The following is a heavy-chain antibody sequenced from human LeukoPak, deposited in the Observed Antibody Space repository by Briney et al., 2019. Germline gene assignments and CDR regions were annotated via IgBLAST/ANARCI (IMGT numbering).Heavy chain of an antibody. V-gene: IGHV4-34*01. CDR3: AKGFKDSSSRNWFDP. J-gene: IGHJ5*02. Sequence: PSETLSLTCAVYGGSFSGYYWSWIRQPPGKGLEWIGEINHSGSTNYNPSLKSRVTISVDTSKNQFSLKLSSVTAADTAVYYCAKGFKDSSSRNWFDPWGQGTPVTVSS. CDR2: INHSGST. CDR1: GGSFSGYY. D-gene: IGHD6-6*01.